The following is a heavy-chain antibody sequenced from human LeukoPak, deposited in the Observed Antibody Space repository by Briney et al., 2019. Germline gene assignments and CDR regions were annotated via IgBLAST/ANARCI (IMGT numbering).Heavy chain of an antibody. CDR3: ARDRSDSSGYYALTY. CDR2: ISYSGST. Sequence: SQTLSLTCTVSGGSISSGGYYWSWIRQHPGKGLEWLGYISYSGSTYYNPSLKSRLTISVDTSRNQFSLRLSSVTAADTAVYYCARDRSDSSGYYALTYWGQGSLVTVSS. J-gene: IGHJ4*02. V-gene: IGHV4-31*03. D-gene: IGHD3-22*01. CDR1: GGSISSGGYY.